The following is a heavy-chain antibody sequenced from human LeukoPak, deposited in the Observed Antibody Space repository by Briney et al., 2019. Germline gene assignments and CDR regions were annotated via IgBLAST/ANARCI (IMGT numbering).Heavy chain of an antibody. CDR2: ISTYNDNT. CDR3: ARGWERFES. V-gene: IGHV1-18*04. D-gene: IGHD1-1*01. J-gene: IGHJ4*02. Sequence: GASVKVSCKASGYSFTTYAISWVRQAPGQGLEWMGWISTYNDNTNYAQNLQGRVTLTTDTSTSTAYMELRSLRSDDTAVYYCARGWERFESWGQGTLVTVSS. CDR1: GYSFTTYA.